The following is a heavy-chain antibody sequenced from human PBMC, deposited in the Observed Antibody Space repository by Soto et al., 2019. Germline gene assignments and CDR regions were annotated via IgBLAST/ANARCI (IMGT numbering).Heavy chain of an antibody. CDR3: GRVMIGTSRHTDSDY. V-gene: IGHV4-39*01. CDR2: TDYNGGT. CDR1: GASISSRDYY. D-gene: IGHD2-2*01. J-gene: IGHJ4*02. Sequence: SETMSLTCSLSGASISSRDYYWGWLRQTPGKRLEWLGKTDYNGGTYYIPSRKSRVTVSKDTSKNPFSLRVASVTAADTAIDYCGRVMIGTSRHTDSDYWGQGTQVTVSS.